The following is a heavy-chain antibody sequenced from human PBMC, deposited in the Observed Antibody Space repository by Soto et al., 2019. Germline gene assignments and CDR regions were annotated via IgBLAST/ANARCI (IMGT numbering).Heavy chain of an antibody. J-gene: IGHJ4*02. D-gene: IGHD3-10*01. V-gene: IGHV4-31*03. CDR3: ARGDSFGGSYYFDY. CDR2: IHHSGTT. CDR1: GGSISSGAYY. Sequence: QVQLQESGPGLVKPSQTLSLTCTVSGGSISSGAYYWGWIRQHPGKGLEWIGYIHHSGTTYYNPSLKSRTSISLDTSKNPFSLKLSSVIAADTAVYFCARGDSFGGSYYFDYWGQGTLVTVSS.